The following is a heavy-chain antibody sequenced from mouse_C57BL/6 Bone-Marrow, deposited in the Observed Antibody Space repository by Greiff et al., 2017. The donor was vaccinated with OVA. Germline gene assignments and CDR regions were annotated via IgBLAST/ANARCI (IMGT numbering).Heavy chain of an antibody. J-gene: IGHJ1*03. CDR2: LYPRSGNT. D-gene: IGHD1-1*01. CDR3: ARYPTVVASYWYFDV. CDR1: GYTFTSYG. V-gene: IGHV1-81*01. Sequence: QVQLQQSGAELARPGASVTLSCKASGYTFTSYGISWVTQRTGPGLEWIGELYPRSGNTYYTEKFKGKATLTADKYSSTAYMELRSLTSEDSAVYFCARYPTVVASYWYFDVWGTGTTVTVSS.